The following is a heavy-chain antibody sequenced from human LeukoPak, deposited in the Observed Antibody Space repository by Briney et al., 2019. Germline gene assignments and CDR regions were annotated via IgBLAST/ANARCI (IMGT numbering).Heavy chain of an antibody. Sequence: SETLSLTCTVSGGSISSYYWIWIRQPPGKGLEWIGYIYYSGSTNYNPSLKSRVTISVVTSKNQFSLKLSSVTAADTAVYYCARAAGGLLNNCYYYYMDVWGKGTTVTVSS. V-gene: IGHV4-59*08. J-gene: IGHJ6*03. CDR1: GGSISSYY. D-gene: IGHD2-21*02. CDR2: IYYSGST. CDR3: ARAAGGLLNNCYYYYMDV.